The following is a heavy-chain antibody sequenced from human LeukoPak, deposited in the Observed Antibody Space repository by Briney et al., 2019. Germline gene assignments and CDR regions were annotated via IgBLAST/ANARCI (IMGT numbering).Heavy chain of an antibody. V-gene: IGHV6-1*01. Sequence: SQTLSLTCAISGDSVPSNSAAWNWIRQSPSRGLEWLGRTYYRSKWYNDYAVSVKSRITINPDTSKNQFSLQLNSVPPDDTAVYYCASSYYDSSGYYSLDYWGQGTLVTVSS. D-gene: IGHD3-22*01. CDR3: ASSYYDSSGYYSLDY. J-gene: IGHJ4*02. CDR2: TYYRSKWYN. CDR1: GDSVPSNSAA.